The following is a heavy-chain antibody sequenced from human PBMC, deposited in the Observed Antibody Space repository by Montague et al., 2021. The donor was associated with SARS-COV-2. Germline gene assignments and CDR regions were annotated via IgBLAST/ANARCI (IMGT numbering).Heavy chain of an antibody. CDR1: GGSINDHY. V-gene: IGHV4-4*09. CDR3: ERRGYYDSACYHWHLDL. J-gene: IGHJ2*01. Sequence: SETLSLTCTVSGGSINDHYRSWIWKSQGKGLEWIGYISTNGKTNYNQSLKSRVTLSADASRNEFYLKLDSVTVADTDVYFCERRGYYDSACYHWHLDLCGRGVLVTVSS. D-gene: IGHD3-16*01. CDR2: ISTNGKT.